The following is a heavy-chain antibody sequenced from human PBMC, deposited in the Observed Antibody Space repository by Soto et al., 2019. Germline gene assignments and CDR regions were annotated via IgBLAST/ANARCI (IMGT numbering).Heavy chain of an antibody. Sequence: GVSLRLSCAASGFTFSSYSMNWVRQAPGKGLEWVSSISSSSSYIYYADSVKGRFTISRDNAKNSLYLQMNSLRAEDTAVYYCARASGGFYPYNWFDPWVQGTLVTVSS. CDR3: ARASGGFYPYNWFDP. CDR2: ISSSSSYI. CDR1: GFTFSSYS. J-gene: IGHJ5*02. D-gene: IGHD3-10*01. V-gene: IGHV3-21*01.